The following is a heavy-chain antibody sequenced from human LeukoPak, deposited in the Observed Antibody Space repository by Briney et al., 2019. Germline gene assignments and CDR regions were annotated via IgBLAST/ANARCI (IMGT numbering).Heavy chain of an antibody. J-gene: IGHJ4*02. CDR3: AKVRRNGYGYRSHY. Sequence: GGSLRLSCAVSGFTFSSYSMKCVRQAPGKGLEWVSSISSSSSYIYYADSVKGRFTISRDNAKNSLYLQMNSLRAEDTAVYYCAKVRRNGYGYRSHYWGEGTLVTVSS. D-gene: IGHD5-18*01. CDR1: GFTFSSYS. CDR2: ISSSSSYI. V-gene: IGHV3-21*01.